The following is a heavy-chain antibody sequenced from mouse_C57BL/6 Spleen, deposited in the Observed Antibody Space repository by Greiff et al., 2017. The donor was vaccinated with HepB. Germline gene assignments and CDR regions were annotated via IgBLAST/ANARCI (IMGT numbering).Heavy chain of an antibody. CDR2: INHSNGGT. D-gene: IGHD2-4*01. J-gene: IGHJ4*01. Sequence: VQLKQPGTELVKPGASVKLPCKASGYTFTSYWMHWVKQRPGQGLEWMGNINHSNGGTNDNEKSKSKATLTVDKSSSTAYMQLSSLTSEDSAVYYCARSGDYDDGAMDYWGQGTSVTVSS. V-gene: IGHV1-53*01. CDR1: GYTFTSYW. CDR3: ARSGDYDDGAMDY.